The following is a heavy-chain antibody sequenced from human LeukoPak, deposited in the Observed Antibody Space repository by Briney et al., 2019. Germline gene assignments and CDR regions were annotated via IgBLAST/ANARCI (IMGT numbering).Heavy chain of an antibody. CDR3: ARGGDGNYYYYGMDV. Sequence: GGSLRLSCAASGFTFSSYGMHWVRQAPGKGLEWVAVIWYDGSNKYYADSVKGRFTISRDNSKNTLYLQMNSLRAEDTAVYYCARGGDGNYYYYGMDVWGQGTTVTVSS. V-gene: IGHV3-33*01. J-gene: IGHJ6*02. CDR2: IWYDGSNK. CDR1: GFTFSSYG. D-gene: IGHD5-24*01.